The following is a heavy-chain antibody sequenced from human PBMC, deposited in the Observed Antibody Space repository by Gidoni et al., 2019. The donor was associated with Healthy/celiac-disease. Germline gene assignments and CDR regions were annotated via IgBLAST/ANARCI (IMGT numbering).Heavy chain of an antibody. D-gene: IGHD3-22*01. CDR2: INHSGST. CDR3: ARDDHNYYDSSGYYYLRYYYGMDV. J-gene: IGHJ6*02. Sequence: QVQLQQWGAGLLKPSETLSLTCAVYGGSFSGSYWSWIRQPPGTGLEWIGEINHSGSTNYHPSLKSRVTISVDTSKNQFSLKLSSVTAADTAVYYCARDDHNYYDSSGYYYLRYYYGMDVWGQGTTVTVSS. V-gene: IGHV4-34*01. CDR1: GGSFSGSY.